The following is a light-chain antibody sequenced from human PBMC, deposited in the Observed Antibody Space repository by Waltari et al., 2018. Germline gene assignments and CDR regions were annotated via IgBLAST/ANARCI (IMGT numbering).Light chain of an antibody. CDR3: QQYNNWPPNS. Sequence: EIVMTPSPATLSVSPGERATLSCRASQRVSSNLAWYQQKPGQAPRLLIYGASTRATGIPARFSGSGSGTEFTLTISSLQSEDFAVYYCQQYNNWPPNSFGQGTKLEIK. CDR2: GAS. CDR1: QRVSSN. V-gene: IGKV3-15*01. J-gene: IGKJ2*03.